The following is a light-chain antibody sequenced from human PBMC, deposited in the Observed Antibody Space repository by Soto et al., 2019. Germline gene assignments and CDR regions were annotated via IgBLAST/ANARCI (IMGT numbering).Light chain of an antibody. CDR3: CSYAGSSTVV. CDR1: SSDVGSYNL. V-gene: IGLV2-23*02. J-gene: IGLJ2*01. Sequence: QSVLTQPASVSGSPGQSITISCTGASSDVGSYNLVSWYQQHPGKAPKLMIYEVSKRHSGLSNRFSGSKSGNTASLTISGIQAEDEADYYCCSYAGSSTVVFGGGSQLTVL. CDR2: EVS.